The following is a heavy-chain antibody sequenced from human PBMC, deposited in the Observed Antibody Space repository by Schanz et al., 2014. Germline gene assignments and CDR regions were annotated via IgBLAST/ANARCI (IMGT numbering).Heavy chain of an antibody. Sequence: VQLVESGGGLVQPGGSLRLSCAASGFSFDDYTMHWVRQAPGKGLEWVSLIDRDGGHTYYADSVKGRFTISRDNSKNSLYLQMNSLRTEDTALYYCAKDSRGSSFDMDVWGQGTTVTVSS. CDR1: GFSFDDYT. CDR2: IDRDGGHT. CDR3: AKDSRGSSFDMDV. J-gene: IGHJ6*02. D-gene: IGHD1-26*01. V-gene: IGHV3-43*01.